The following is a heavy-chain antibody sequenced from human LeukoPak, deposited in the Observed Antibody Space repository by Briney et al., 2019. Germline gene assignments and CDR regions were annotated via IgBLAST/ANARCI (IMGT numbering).Heavy chain of an antibody. V-gene: IGHV3-21*01. CDR3: ARDFSMGLDY. CDR1: GFTFSSYA. D-gene: IGHD3-10*01. CDR2: ISSSSSYI. J-gene: IGHJ4*02. Sequence: PGGSLRLSCAASGFTFSSYAMSWVRQAPGKGLEWVSSISSSSSYIYYADSVKGRFTISRDNAKNSLYLQMNSLRAEDTAVYYCARDFSMGLDYWGQGTLVTVSS.